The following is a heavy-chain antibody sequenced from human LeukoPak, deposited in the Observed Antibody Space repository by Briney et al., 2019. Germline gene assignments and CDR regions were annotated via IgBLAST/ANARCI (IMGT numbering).Heavy chain of an antibody. CDR2: ISSSGGAI. D-gene: IGHD4-11*01. CDR1: GFSLKTYG. Sequence: GGPLRLSCAGSGFSLKTYGMNWVRQAPGKGLEWIAQISSSGGAIYYADSVKGRFTISRDNAENSLYLQMNSLGAEDTAVYYCARETSTAEYYFDYWGRGTLVTVSS. CDR3: ARETSTAEYYFDY. J-gene: IGHJ4*02. V-gene: IGHV3-48*04.